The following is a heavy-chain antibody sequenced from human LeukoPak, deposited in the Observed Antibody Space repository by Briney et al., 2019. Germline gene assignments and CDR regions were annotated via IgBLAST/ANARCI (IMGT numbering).Heavy chain of an antibody. V-gene: IGHV3-74*03. CDR2: INSDGSNT. J-gene: IGHJ4*02. Sequence: GGSLRLSCAASGFTFSSSWMYWVRHAPGKGLVWVSDINSDGSNTMYADSVRGRLTISRDNAKEMVHLQMNSLRAEDTAVYYCARAVSGWQAIDYWGQGTLVTVSS. CDR3: ARAVSGWQAIDY. D-gene: IGHD6-19*01. CDR1: GFTFSSSW.